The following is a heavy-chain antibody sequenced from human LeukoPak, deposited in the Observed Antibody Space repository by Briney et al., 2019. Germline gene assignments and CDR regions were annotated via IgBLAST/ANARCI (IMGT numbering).Heavy chain of an antibody. D-gene: IGHD3-16*01. CDR1: DDSISDYY. Sequence: SETLSLTCTVSDDSISDYYRGWIRQPPGKGLEWIGYFYNSGRSTYNPSLKSRVTISADTSKNHFSLKLNSVTTADTAVYYCTRGAGWLIDYWGQGIMVTVSS. CDR3: TRGAGWLIDY. CDR2: FYNSGRS. V-gene: IGHV4-59*01. J-gene: IGHJ4*02.